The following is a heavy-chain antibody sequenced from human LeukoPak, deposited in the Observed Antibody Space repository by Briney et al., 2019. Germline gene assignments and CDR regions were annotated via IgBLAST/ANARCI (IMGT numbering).Heavy chain of an antibody. J-gene: IGHJ4*02. V-gene: IGHV1-18*01. CDR1: GYTFTSYG. D-gene: IGHD2-15*01. CDR2: ISAYDGNT. CDR3: ARVLRYCSGGSCLYYFDY. Sequence: ASVKVSCKASGYTFTSYGISWVRQAPGQGLEWMGWISAYDGNTNYAQKVQGRVTMTTDTSTSTAYMELRSLRSDDTAVYYCARVLRYCSGGSCLYYFDYWGQGTLVTVSS.